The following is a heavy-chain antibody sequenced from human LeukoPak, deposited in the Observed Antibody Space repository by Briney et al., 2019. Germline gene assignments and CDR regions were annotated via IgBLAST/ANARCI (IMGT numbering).Heavy chain of an antibody. D-gene: IGHD6-13*01. CDR1: GFTFSNYW. CDR2: INSDGSST. CDR3: ARVAAALGNYFDY. V-gene: IGHV3-74*01. Sequence: PGGSLRLSCAASGFTFSNYWMHWVRQAPGKGLVWVSRINSDGSSTNYADSVKGRFTISRDNAKNTLYLQMNSLRAEDTAVYYCARVAAALGNYFDYWGQGTLVTVSS. J-gene: IGHJ4*02.